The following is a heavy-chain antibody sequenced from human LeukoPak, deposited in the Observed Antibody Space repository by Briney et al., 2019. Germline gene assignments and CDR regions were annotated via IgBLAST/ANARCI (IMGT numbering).Heavy chain of an antibody. V-gene: IGHV3-53*01. CDR3: ARDRKVDGLSDYYYYGMDV. CDR1: GFTITTYA. Sequence: GGSLRLSCAASGFTITTYAMSWVRQAPGKGLEWVSVIYSGGSTYYADSVKGRFTISRDNSKNTLYLQMNSLRAEDTAVYYCARDRKVDGLSDYYYYGMDVWGQGTTVTVSS. D-gene: IGHD5-24*01. J-gene: IGHJ6*02. CDR2: IYSGGST.